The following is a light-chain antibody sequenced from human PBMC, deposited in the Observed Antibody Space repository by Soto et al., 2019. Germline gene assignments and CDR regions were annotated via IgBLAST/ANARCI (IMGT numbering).Light chain of an antibody. J-gene: IGKJ5*01. CDR2: GTS. CDR1: QAINTY. V-gene: IGKV1-39*01. Sequence: DIPMTQSPSFLSASVGDRVTISCRASQAINTYLNWYQQKPGKAPKLLIYGTSDLQNGVPSRFSGGGSGTDFTLTISSLQPEDFATYYXQQSYSTLLITFGQGTRLEV. CDR3: QQSYSTLLIT.